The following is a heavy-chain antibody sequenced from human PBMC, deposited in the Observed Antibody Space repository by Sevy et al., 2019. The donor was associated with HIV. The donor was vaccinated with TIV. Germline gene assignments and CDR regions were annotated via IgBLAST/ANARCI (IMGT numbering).Heavy chain of an antibody. Sequence: GGSLRLSCAASGFTFSSYDMHWVRQATGKGLEWVSAIGTAGDPYYPGSVKGRFTISRENAKNSLYLQMNSLGAGDTAVYYGAGQKKGAYCSGGSCYSNYYYYYMDVWGKGTTVTVSS. CDR2: IGTAGDP. V-gene: IGHV3-13*05. J-gene: IGHJ6*03. D-gene: IGHD2-15*01. CDR3: AGQKKGAYCSGGSCYSNYYYYYMDV. CDR1: GFTFSSYD.